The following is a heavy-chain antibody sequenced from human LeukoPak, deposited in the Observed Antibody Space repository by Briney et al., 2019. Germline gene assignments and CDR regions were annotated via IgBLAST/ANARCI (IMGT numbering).Heavy chain of an antibody. CDR1: GYTFTGYY. D-gene: IGHD2-21*02. J-gene: IGHJ1*01. V-gene: IGHV1-2*02. CDR3: ARDRREVTAIPGDFQH. CDR2: INPDSGGT. Sequence: GASVKVSCKASGYTFTGYYMHWVRQAPGQGLEWMGWINPDSGGTIYAQNFQGRVTMTRDTSISTAYMELSSLRSEDTAVYYCARDRREVTAIPGDFQHWGQGTLVTVSS.